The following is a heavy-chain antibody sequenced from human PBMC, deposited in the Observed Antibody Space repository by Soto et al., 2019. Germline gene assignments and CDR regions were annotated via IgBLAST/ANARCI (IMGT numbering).Heavy chain of an antibody. J-gene: IGHJ4*02. CDR1: GFSLTTSGVG. CDR3: AHRVLRTVFGLVTTTAIYFDF. V-gene: IGHV2-5*02. CDR2: IYWDDDK. D-gene: IGHD3-3*01. Sequence: QITLNESGPTQVKPRQTLTLPCTFSGFSLTTSGVGVGWIRQSPGQAPEWLALIYWDDDKRYRPSLKSRLTITKDNSKNQVVLTMADLDPADTATYYCAHRVLRTVFGLVTTTAIYFDFWGQGTPVAVSS.